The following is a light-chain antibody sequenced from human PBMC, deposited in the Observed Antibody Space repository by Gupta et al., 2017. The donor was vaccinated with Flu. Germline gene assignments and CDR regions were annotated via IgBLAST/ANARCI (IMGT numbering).Light chain of an antibody. CDR2: ETA. V-gene: IGKV3-11*01. CDR3: QQRSNWPIT. Sequence: PRTVAWAAGERVSRACRASQSVTSYLVWYQQKPGLAPRLLIYETANRATGIPARFSGSGSGTDFTLTISSLEPEDFAVYYCQQRSNWPITFGQGTRLGIK. CDR1: QSVTSY. J-gene: IGKJ5*01.